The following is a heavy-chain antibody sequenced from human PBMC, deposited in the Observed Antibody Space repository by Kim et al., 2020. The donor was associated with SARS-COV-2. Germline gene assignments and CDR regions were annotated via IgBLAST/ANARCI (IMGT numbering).Heavy chain of an antibody. Sequence: GGSLRLSCAASGFTFDDYAMHWVRQAPGKGLEWVSGISWNSGSIGYADSVKGRFTISRDNAKNSLYLQMNSLRAEDTALYYCAKASGSSSWYGDYWGQGTLVTVSS. D-gene: IGHD6-13*01. CDR3: AKASGSSSWYGDY. V-gene: IGHV3-9*01. CDR1: GFTFDDYA. CDR2: ISWNSGSI. J-gene: IGHJ4*02.